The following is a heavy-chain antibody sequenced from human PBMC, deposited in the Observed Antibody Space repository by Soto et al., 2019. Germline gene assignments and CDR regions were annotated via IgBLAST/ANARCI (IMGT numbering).Heavy chain of an antibody. D-gene: IGHD6-13*01. J-gene: IGHJ4*02. CDR3: AREGAAAGTFDY. V-gene: IGHV1-3*01. CDR2: INAGNGNT. CDR1: GYTFTSYA. Sequence: ASVKVSCKASGYTFTSYAMHWVRQAPGQRLEWMGWINAGNGNTKYSQKFQGRVTITRDTSASTAYMELSSLRSEDTAVYYCAREGAAAGTFDYWGQGTLVTVSS.